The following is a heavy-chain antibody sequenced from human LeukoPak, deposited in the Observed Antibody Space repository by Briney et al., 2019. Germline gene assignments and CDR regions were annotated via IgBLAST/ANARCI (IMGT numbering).Heavy chain of an antibody. CDR2: ISGSGGST. D-gene: IGHD2-8*01. J-gene: IGHJ4*02. CDR3: AKDPPAGYCTNGVCHDY. Sequence: GXXLRLSCAASGFTFSSYAMSWVRQAPGKGLEWVSAISGSGGSTYYADSVKGRFTISRDNSKNTLYLQMNSLRAEDTAVYYCAKDPPAGYCTNGVCHDYWGQGTLVTVSS. V-gene: IGHV3-23*01. CDR1: GFTFSSYA.